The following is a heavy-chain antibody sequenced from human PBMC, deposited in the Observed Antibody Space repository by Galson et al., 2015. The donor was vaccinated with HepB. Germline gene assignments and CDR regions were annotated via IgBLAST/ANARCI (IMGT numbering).Heavy chain of an antibody. D-gene: IGHD1-26*01. J-gene: IGHJ6*02. CDR1: GGTFSGYA. CDR2: IIPIFGTA. Sequence: SVKVSCKASGGTFSGYAISWVRQALGQGLEWMGGIIPIFGTANYAQKFQGRVTITADESTSTAYMELSSLRSEDTAVYYCARDGDIGSYYGMDVWGQGTTVTVSS. CDR3: ARDGDIGSYYGMDV. V-gene: IGHV1-69*13.